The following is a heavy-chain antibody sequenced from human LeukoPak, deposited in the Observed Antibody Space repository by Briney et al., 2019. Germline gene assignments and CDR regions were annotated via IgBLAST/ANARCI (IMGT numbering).Heavy chain of an antibody. CDR3: ASRDFGAMYY. V-gene: IGHV4-59*01. CDR2: IYYSGST. J-gene: IGHJ4*02. CDR1: GGSISSYY. Sequence: SETLSLTCTVSGGSISSYYWSWIRQPPGKGLEWIGYIYYSGSTNYNPSLKSRVTISIDTSKNQFSLKLTSVTAADTAVYYCASRDFGAMYYWGQGTLVIVSS. D-gene: IGHD4-17*01.